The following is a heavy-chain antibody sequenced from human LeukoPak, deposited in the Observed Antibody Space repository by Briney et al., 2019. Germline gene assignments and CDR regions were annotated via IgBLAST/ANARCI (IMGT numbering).Heavy chain of an antibody. V-gene: IGHV3-23*01. CDR1: GFTFSSYA. D-gene: IGHD3-3*01. J-gene: IGHJ4*02. CDR3: AKDRIFGVVTDY. CDR2: ISGSGGST. Sequence: PGGSLRLSCAASGFTFSSYAMSWVRQAPGKGLEWVSAISGSGGSTYYADSVKGRFTISRDNAKNTLYLQMNSLRAEDTAVYYCAKDRIFGVVTDYWGQGTLVTVSS.